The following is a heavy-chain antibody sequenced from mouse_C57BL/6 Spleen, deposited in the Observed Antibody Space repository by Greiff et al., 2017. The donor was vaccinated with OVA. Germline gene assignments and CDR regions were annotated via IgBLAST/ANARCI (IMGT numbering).Heavy chain of an antibody. CDR3: ARLATTVVAEDAMDY. D-gene: IGHD1-1*01. CDR1: GYTFTSYW. V-gene: IGHV1-52*01. J-gene: IGHJ4*01. CDR2: IDPSDSET. Sequence: VQLQQPGAELVRPGSSVKLSCKASGYTFTSYWMHWVKQRPIQGLEWIGNIDPSDSETHYNQKFKDKATLTVDKSSSTAYMQLSSLTSEDSAVYYCARLATTVVAEDAMDYWGQGTSVTVSS.